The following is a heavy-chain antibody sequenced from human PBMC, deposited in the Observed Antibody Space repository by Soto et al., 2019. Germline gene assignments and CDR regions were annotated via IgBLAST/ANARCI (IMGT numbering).Heavy chain of an antibody. J-gene: IGHJ4*02. V-gene: IGHV1-46*03. Sequence: ASVKVSCKASGYTFTSYYMHWVRQAPGQGLEWMGIINPSGGSTSYAQKFQGRVTMTRDTSTSTVYMELSSLRSEDTAVYYCARDPLSSSWYRPGFDFDYWGQGTLVTVSS. CDR1: GYTFTSYY. D-gene: IGHD6-13*01. CDR3: ARDPLSSSWYRPGFDFDY. CDR2: INPSGGST.